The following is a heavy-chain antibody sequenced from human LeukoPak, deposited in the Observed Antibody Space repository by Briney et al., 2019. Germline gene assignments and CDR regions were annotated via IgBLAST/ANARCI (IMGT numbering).Heavy chain of an antibody. CDR2: IRSKANNYAT. CDR1: GFTFSGSA. Sequence: GGSLRLSCAASGFTFSGSAMHWVRQASGKGLEWVGRIRSKANNYATAYAASVKGRFTISRDDSKNTAYLQMNSLKTEDTAVYYCAKGSGWLRIVPNYGMDVWGQGTTVTVSS. CDR3: AKGSGWLRIVPNYGMDV. D-gene: IGHD5-12*01. J-gene: IGHJ6*02. V-gene: IGHV3-73*01.